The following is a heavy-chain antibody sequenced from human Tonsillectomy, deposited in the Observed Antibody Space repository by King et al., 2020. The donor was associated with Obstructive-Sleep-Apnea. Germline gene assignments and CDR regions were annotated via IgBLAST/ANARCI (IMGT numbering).Heavy chain of an antibody. CDR2: IYYRGST. J-gene: IGHJ4*02. V-gene: IGHV4-59*01. Sequence: QLQLQESGPGLVKPSETLSLTCTVSGGSISSYYWSWMRQPPGKGLAWIGYIYYRGSTNYNPSHKSRGTISVDTSKNQFSLKLSSVTAADTAVYYCARHGGNLGRVLGWGQGTLVTVSS. CDR1: GGSISSYY. D-gene: IGHD4-23*01. CDR3: ARHGGNLGRVLG.